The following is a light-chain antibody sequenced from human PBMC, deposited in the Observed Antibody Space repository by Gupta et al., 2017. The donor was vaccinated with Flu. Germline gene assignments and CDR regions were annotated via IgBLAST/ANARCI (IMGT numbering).Light chain of an antibody. Sequence: SSELTQPPSLSVSPGQTARITCSGDALPKQFVYWYQQKPGQAPVLVIYKDSERPTGIPERFSGSTSGTTVTLTINGVQAEDEADYYCQLADITETYVVFGGGTKVTVL. CDR2: KDS. CDR3: QLADITETYVV. J-gene: IGLJ2*01. CDR1: ALPKQF. V-gene: IGLV3-25*03.